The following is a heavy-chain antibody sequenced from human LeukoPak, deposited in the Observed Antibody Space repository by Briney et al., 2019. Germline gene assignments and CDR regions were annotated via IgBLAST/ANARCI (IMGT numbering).Heavy chain of an antibody. D-gene: IGHD6-13*01. J-gene: IGHJ4*02. CDR1: GGSISSYY. CDR3: ARGGYSSSWYVGYFDY. Sequence: SETLSLTCTVSGGSISSYYWSWIRQPPGKGLEWIGYIYNSGSTNYNPSLKSRVTISVDTSKNQFSLQLSSVTAADTAVYYCARGGYSSSWYVGYFDYWGQGTLVTVSS. V-gene: IGHV4-59*08. CDR2: IYNSGST.